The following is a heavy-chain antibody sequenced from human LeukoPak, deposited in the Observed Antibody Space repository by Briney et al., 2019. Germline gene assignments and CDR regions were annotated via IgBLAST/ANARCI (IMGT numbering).Heavy chain of an antibody. D-gene: IGHD2-2*01. CDR3: ARDHVVVPAAIGY. J-gene: IGHJ4*02. V-gene: IGHV4-39*02. CDR2: INHSGST. Sequence: MASETLSLTCTVSGGSISSSSYYWSWIRQPPGKGLEWIGEINHSGSTNYNPSLKSRVTISVDTSKNQFSLKLSSVTAADTAVYYCARDHVVVPAAIGYWGQGTLVTVSS. CDR1: GGSISSSSYY.